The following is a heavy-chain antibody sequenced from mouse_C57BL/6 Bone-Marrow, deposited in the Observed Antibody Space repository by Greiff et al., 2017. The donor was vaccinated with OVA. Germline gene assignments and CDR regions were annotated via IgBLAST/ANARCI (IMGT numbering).Heavy chain of an antibody. CDR2: IRSKSSNYET. V-gene: IGHV10-3*01. CDR1: GFTFNTYA. CDR3: VRDYDGYYPFAY. J-gene: IGHJ3*01. D-gene: IGHD2-3*01. Sequence: EVQLVESGGGLVQPKGSLKLSCAASGFTFNTYAMHWVRQAPGKGLEWVGRIRSKSSNYETYYADSVKDRFTISRDDSQSMLYLKMNNLKTEDTAMYYCVRDYDGYYPFAYWGQGTLVTVSA.